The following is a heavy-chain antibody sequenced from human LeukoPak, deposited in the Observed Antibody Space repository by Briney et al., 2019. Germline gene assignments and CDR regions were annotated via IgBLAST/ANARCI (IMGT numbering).Heavy chain of an antibody. D-gene: IGHD2-2*01. CDR2: ISGSGGST. J-gene: IGHJ4*02. V-gene: IGHV3-23*01. CDR1: GFTFSSYA. CDR3: ANRGKYCSSTSCLGSAQVDY. Sequence: GGSLRLSCAASGFTFSSYAMSWVRQAPGKGLEWVSAISGSGGSTYYADSVKGRFTISRDNSKNTLYLQMNSLRAKDTAVYYCANRGKYCSSTSCLGSAQVDYWGQGTLVTVSS.